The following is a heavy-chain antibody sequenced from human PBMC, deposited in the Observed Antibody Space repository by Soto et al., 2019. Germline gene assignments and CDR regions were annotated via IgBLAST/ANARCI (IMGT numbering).Heavy chain of an antibody. Sequence: QVQLQESGPGVVRSSETLTLTCSVSGDSITTGGFYWSWARLLPGKGLQWLGYIYYTGAVYYNPALQSRVTISLDTSENQFSLKMTSLTAADSAVYYCASGTFSSISFDFWGPGRLVTVS. J-gene: IGHJ4*02. V-gene: IGHV4-31*03. CDR2: IYYTGAV. CDR3: ASGTFSSISFDF. CDR1: GDSITTGGFY. D-gene: IGHD6-13*01.